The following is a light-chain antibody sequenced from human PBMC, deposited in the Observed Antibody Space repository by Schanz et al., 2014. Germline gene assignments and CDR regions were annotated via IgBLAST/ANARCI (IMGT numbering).Light chain of an antibody. CDR2: DVN. J-gene: IGLJ2*01. CDR1: SSDVGGYDY. Sequence: QSALTQPASVSGSPGQSITISCTGTSSDVGGYDYVSWYQQHPGKAPKLMIYDVNNRPSGVSHRFSGSKSGTTASLTISGLQAEDEADYYCCSYAGSSTFVVFGGGTKLTVL. CDR3: CSYAGSSTFVV. V-gene: IGLV2-14*03.